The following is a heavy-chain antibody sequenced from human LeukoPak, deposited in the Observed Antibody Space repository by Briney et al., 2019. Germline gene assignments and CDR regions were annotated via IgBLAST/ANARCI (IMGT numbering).Heavy chain of an antibody. J-gene: IGHJ4*02. V-gene: IGHV3-30-3*01. D-gene: IGHD3-22*01. CDR3: AIRGPYYYDSSGYYYNY. Sequence: GGSLRLSCAASGFTFSSYAMHWVRQAPGKGLEWVAVISYDGSNKYYADSVKGRFTISRDNSKNTLYLQMNSLRAEDTAVYYCAIRGPYYYDSSGYYYNYWGQGTLVTVSS. CDR2: ISYDGSNK. CDR1: GFTFSSYA.